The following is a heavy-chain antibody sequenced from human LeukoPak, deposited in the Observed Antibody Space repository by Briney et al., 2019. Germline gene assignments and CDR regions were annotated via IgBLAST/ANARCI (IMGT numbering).Heavy chain of an antibody. CDR3: ARDAYSSSWYDY. D-gene: IGHD6-13*01. J-gene: IGHJ4*02. V-gene: IGHV4-59*01. CDR1: GGSISSYY. CDR2: IYYSGST. Sequence: TSETLSLTCTVSGGSISSYYWSWIRQPPGKGLEWIGYIYYSGSTSYNPSLKSRVTISVDTSKNQFSLKLSSVTAADTAVYYCARDAYSSSWYDYWGQGALVTVSS.